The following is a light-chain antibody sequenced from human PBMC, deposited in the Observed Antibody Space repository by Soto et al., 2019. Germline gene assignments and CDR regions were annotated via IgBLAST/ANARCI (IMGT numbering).Light chain of an antibody. J-gene: IGKJ3*01. CDR2: DAS. Sequence: DIQMTQSPSSLSASVGDRVTITCQASQDISNYLNWYQQKPGKAPKLLIYDASNLETGVPSRFSGSGSGTDFTFNISSLQPEDIATYYCQQYDNLLLTFGPGTKVDIK. V-gene: IGKV1-33*01. CDR1: QDISNY. CDR3: QQYDNLLLT.